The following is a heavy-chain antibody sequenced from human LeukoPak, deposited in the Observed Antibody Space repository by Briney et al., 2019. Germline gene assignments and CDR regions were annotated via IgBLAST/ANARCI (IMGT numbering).Heavy chain of an antibody. V-gene: IGHV3-48*03. CDR3: ASTNWHYVY. CDR1: GFTFSSYE. CDR2: ISTSGSTI. J-gene: IGHJ4*02. Sequence: GSLRLSCAASGFTFSSYEFNWVRQAPGKGLEWVSYISTSGSTIYYADSVKGRFTFSRDNARNSLYLQMNSLRAEDTAVYYCASTNWHYVYWGQGALVTVSS. D-gene: IGHD1-7*01.